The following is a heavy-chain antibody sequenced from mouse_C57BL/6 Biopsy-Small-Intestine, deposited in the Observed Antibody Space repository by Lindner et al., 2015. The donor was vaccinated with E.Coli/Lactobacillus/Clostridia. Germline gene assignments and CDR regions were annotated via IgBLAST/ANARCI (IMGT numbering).Heavy chain of an antibody. Sequence: VQLQESGAELVRPGASVKLSCTASGFNIKDYYMHWVKQRPEQGLEWIGRIDPEDGDTEYAPKFQGKATMTADTSPNTAYLQLSSLTSEDTAVYYCTIGGYPAWFAYWGQGTLVTVSA. CDR1: GFNIKDYY. V-gene: IGHV14-1*01. CDR3: TIGGYPAWFAY. D-gene: IGHD2-2*01. J-gene: IGHJ3*01. CDR2: IDPEDGDT.